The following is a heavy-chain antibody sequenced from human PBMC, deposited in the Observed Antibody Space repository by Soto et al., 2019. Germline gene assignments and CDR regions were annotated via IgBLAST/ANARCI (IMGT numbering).Heavy chain of an antibody. D-gene: IGHD5-18*01. J-gene: IGHJ4*02. V-gene: IGHV3-64*01. CDR1: GFTFSSYA. Sequence: EVQLVESGGGLVQPGGSLRLSCAASGFTFSSYAMYWVRQAPGKGLEYVSAINSNGGSTYYANSVKGRFTISRDNSKITLYLQLGSLRAEDMAVYSSARGGGYSYGYCGGYHFDYWGQGTLVTVSS. CDR2: INSNGGST. CDR3: ARGGGYSYGYCGGYHFDY.